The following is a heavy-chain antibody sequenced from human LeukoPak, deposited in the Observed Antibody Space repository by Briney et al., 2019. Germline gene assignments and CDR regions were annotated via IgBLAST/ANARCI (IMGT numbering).Heavy chain of an antibody. CDR2: ITSGGGTT. CDR1: GFTFSNYA. Sequence: PGGSLRLSCAASGFTFSNYAMSWVRQAPGKALEWGSAITSGGGTTYYAGSVKGRFTISRDNSKNTLYLQMNSLRAEDTAVYYCARDPPRAAWVFDYWGQGTLVSVSS. D-gene: IGHD6-25*01. J-gene: IGHJ4*02. CDR3: ARDPPRAAWVFDY. V-gene: IGHV3-23*01.